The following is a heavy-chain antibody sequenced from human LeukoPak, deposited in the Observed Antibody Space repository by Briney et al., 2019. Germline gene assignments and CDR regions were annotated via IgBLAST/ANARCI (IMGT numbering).Heavy chain of an antibody. CDR1: GGSISSYY. CDR2: IYYTGTT. Sequence: SETLSLTCTVSGGSISSYYWSWVRQPPGKGLEWIGYIYYTGTTNHNPSLKNRVTISADTSKNQFSLKLNSVTAADTAVYYCASILDGMDVWGQGTTVSVSS. CDR3: ASILDGMDV. V-gene: IGHV4-59*08. J-gene: IGHJ6*02.